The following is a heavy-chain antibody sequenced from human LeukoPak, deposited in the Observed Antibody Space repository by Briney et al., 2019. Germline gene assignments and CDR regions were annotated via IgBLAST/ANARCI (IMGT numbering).Heavy chain of an antibody. CDR3: AAGGNSGYYFDY. J-gene: IGHJ4*02. CDR1: GGSISSYY. CDR2: IYCSGST. D-gene: IGHD4-23*01. V-gene: IGHV4-59*08. Sequence: SEALSLTCTVSGGSISSYYWSWIRQPPGKGLEWIGYIYCSGSTNYNPSLKSRVTISVDTSKNQFSLKLSSVTAADTAVYYCAAGGNSGYYFDYWGQGTLVTVSS.